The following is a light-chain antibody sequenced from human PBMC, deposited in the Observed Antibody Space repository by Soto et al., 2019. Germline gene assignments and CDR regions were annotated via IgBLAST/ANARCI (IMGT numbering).Light chain of an antibody. CDR3: SSYTTSCTYV. V-gene: IGLV2-14*01. CDR1: SSDVGGYNY. Sequence: QSVRTQPASVSGSPGQSITISCTGTSSDVGGYNYVSWYQQHPGKAPKLMIYDVSNRPSGVSNRFSGSKSGNTASLTISGLQADDEADYYCSSYTTSCTYVFGTVTKVTDL. CDR2: DVS. J-gene: IGLJ1*01.